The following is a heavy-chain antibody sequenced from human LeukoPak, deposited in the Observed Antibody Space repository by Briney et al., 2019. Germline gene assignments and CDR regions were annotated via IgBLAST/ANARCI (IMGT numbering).Heavy chain of an antibody. CDR1: GGSISSGGYY. CDR2: IYYSGST. CDR3: ARDGSSWYASQTSDDAFDI. Sequence: SETLSLTCTVSGGSISSGGYYWSWIRQHPGKGLEWIGYIYYSGSTYYNPSLESRVTISVDTSKNQFSLKLSSVTAADTAVYYCARDGSSWYASQTSDDAFDIWGQGTLVTVSS. D-gene: IGHD6-13*01. V-gene: IGHV4-31*03. J-gene: IGHJ3*02.